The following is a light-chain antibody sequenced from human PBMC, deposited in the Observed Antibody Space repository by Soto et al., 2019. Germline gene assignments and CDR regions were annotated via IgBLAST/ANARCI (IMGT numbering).Light chain of an antibody. J-gene: IGKJ2*01. CDR1: QSISNS. CDR3: QQYVMPPFT. CDR2: DAS. Sequence: EIVLTQSPATLSLSPGESATLSCRASQSISNSLAWYQQNPGQPPRLLIYDASNRATGTPDRFRGSGSGTDFTLTISRLEPEDFAVYYCQQYVMPPFTFGRGTKVDIK. V-gene: IGKV3-11*01.